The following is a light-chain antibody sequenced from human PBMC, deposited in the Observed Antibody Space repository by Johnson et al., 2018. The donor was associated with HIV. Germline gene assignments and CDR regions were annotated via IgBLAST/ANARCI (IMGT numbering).Light chain of an antibody. V-gene: IGLV1-51*02. Sequence: QSVLTQPPSVSAAPGQKVTISCSGTSSNVGNNYVSWYQQFPGTAPKPLLYEKNKRPSGIPDRFSASKSGTSATLAITGLPTGDEADYYCGTWDSSLSAHYVFGTGTKVTVL. CDR2: EKN. CDR3: GTWDSSLSAHYV. J-gene: IGLJ1*01. CDR1: SSNVGNNY.